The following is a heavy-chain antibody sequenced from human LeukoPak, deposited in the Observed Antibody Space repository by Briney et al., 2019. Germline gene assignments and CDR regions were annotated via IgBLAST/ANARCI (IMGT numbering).Heavy chain of an antibody. CDR3: AKDPFTYNWNDLLFFDY. V-gene: IGHV3-23*01. J-gene: IGHJ4*02. Sequence: GGSLRLSCAASGFTFSSYAMSWVRQAPGKGLEWVSAISGSGGSTYYADSVKGRFTISRDNSKNTLYLQMNSLRAEDTAVYYCAKDPFTYNWNDLLFFDYWGQGTLVTVSS. CDR2: ISGSGGST. D-gene: IGHD1-20*01. CDR1: GFTFSSYA.